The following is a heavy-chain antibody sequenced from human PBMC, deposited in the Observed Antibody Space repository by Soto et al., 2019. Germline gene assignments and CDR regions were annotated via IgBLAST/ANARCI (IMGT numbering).Heavy chain of an antibody. Sequence: GGSLRLSCAASGFSFSASWMAWVRQAPGKGLEWVADIKQDGSEKNYVESVKGRVTTSRDNAENSLYLQMNSLRAEDTAVYYCAKAYFVWSSEQPYYFDYWGQGTLVTVSS. CDR1: GFSFSASW. V-gene: IGHV3-7*01. J-gene: IGHJ4*02. CDR2: IKQDGSEK. D-gene: IGHD3-16*01. CDR3: AKAYFVWSSEQPYYFDY.